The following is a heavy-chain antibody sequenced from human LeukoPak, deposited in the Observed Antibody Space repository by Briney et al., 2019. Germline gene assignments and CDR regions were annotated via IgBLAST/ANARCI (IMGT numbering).Heavy chain of an antibody. V-gene: IGHV3-23*01. CDR2: ISSNGGST. J-gene: IGHJ6*02. Sequence: GGSLRLSWAASGFTFSSYAMSWVRQAPGKGLEWVSIISSNGGSTYYADSVKGRFTISRDNSKNTLYLQMNSLRVEDTAVYYCANVQSNYYYYGIDVWGQGTTVTVPS. CDR3: ANVQSNYYYYGIDV. CDR1: GFTFSSYA.